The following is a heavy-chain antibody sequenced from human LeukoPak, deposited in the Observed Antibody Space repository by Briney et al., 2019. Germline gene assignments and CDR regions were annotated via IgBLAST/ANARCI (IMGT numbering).Heavy chain of an antibody. CDR3: ARDKAVAARPD. V-gene: IGHV4-59*12. Sequence: SETLSLTCTVSGGSISSYYWSWIRQPPGKGLEWIGYIYYSGSTNYNPSLKSRVTISVDTSKNQFSLKLSSVTAADTAVYYCARDKAVAARPDWGQGTLVTVSS. J-gene: IGHJ4*02. CDR2: IYYSGST. CDR1: GGSISSYY. D-gene: IGHD6-6*01.